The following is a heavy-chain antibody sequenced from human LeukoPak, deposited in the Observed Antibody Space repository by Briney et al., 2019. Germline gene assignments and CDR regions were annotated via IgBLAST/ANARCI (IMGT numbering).Heavy chain of an antibody. CDR2: INPNSGNT. CDR3: ALVPKTYYFDY. J-gene: IGHJ4*02. D-gene: IGHD6-13*01. V-gene: IGHV1-2*02. Sequence: ASVKVSCKASGYTFTGYYMHWVRQAPGQGLEWMGWINPNSGNTNYAQKFQGRVTMTRDTSVSTAYMELSTLRSDDTAVYYCALVPKTYYFDYWGQGTLVTVSS. CDR1: GYTFTGYY.